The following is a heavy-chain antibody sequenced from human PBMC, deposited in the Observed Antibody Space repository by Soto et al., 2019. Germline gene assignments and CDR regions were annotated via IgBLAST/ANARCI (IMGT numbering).Heavy chain of an antibody. CDR1: GGTFSSYT. V-gene: IGHV1-69*02. D-gene: IGHD6-13*01. CDR3: ARGLGIAAAGDFDY. J-gene: IGHJ4*02. CDR2: IIPILGIA. Sequence: QVQLVQSGAEVKKPGSSVRVSCKASGGTFSSYTISWVRQAPGQGLEWMGRIIPILGIANYAQKFQGRVTITADKSTSTAYMELSSLRSEDTAVYYCARGLGIAAAGDFDYWGQGTLVTVSS.